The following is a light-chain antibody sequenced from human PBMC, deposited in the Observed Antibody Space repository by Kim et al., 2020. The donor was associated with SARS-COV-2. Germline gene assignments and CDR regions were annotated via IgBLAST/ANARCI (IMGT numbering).Light chain of an antibody. J-gene: IGLJ3*02. V-gene: IGLV1-47*01. Sequence: HRDTIACSGSSSNIGGNYVDWYHQLPGTAPKLLIYRNDQRPSGVPDRFSGSKSGTSAALAISGLRSEDEADYYCAAWDDSLSGPEVFGGGTQLTVL. CDR2: RND. CDR3: AAWDDSLSGPEV. CDR1: SSNIGGNY.